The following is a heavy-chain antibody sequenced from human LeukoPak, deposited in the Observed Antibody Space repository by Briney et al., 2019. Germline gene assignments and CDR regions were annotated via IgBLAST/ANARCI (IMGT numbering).Heavy chain of an antibody. CDR1: GGSISSSSYY. Sequence: SETLSLTCTVSGGSISSSSYYWGLIRHPPRKGLEWIGSIYSSGSPYYHPSPKRRVTIVVDTSKNQFSPKLSSVTAADTAVYYCARQKYGDYERFDPWGQGTLVTVSS. D-gene: IGHD4-17*01. V-gene: IGHV4-39*01. CDR3: ARQKYGDYERFDP. CDR2: IYSSGSP. J-gene: IGHJ5*02.